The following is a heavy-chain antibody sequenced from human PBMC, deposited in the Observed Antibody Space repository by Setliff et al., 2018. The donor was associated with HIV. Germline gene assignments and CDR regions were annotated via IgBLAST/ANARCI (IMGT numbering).Heavy chain of an antibody. D-gene: IGHD3-16*02. J-gene: IGHJ4*02. CDR1: GGSVSSNDYY. Sequence: ASETLSLTCTVSGGSVSSNDYYWAWTRQPPGKGLEWIGNILYGGTTFYNQSLNGRVTISVDTSKNQFSLKLSSVTAADTAVYYCARRVILSYGYYFDYWGQGTLVTVSS. CDR3: ARRVILSYGYYFDY. CDR2: ILYGGTT. V-gene: IGHV4-39*01.